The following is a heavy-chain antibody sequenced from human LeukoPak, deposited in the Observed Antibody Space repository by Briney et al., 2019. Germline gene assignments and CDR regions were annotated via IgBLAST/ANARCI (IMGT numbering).Heavy chain of an antibody. J-gene: IGHJ4*02. CDR3: ARGRYYSDYIDY. Sequence: PSETLSLTCTVSGGSISSGGYYWSWIRQHPGKGLEWIGYIYYSGSTYYNPSLKSRVDISVDTFKNQFSLRLSSVTAADTAMYYCARGRYYSDYIDYWGQGALVTVSS. CDR1: GGSISSGGYY. D-gene: IGHD4-11*01. V-gene: IGHV4-30-4*08. CDR2: IYYSGST.